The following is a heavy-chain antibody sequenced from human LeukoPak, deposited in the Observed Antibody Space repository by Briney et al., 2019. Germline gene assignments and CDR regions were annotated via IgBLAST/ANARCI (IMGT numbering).Heavy chain of an antibody. CDR3: AKEDYYDSSGLSYFDY. CDR2: IWYDGSNK. Sequence: PGRSLRLSCAASGFTFSSYGMHWVRQAPGKGLEWVAVIWYDGSNKYYADSAKGRFTISRDNSKNTLYLQMNSLRAEDTAVYYCAKEDYYDSSGLSYFDYWGQGTLVTVSS. CDR1: GFTFSSYG. D-gene: IGHD3-22*01. J-gene: IGHJ4*02. V-gene: IGHV3-33*06.